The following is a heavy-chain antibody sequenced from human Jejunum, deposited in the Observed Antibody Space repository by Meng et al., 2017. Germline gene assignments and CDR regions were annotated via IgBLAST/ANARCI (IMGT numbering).Heavy chain of an antibody. Sequence: QVRVPRWGAGLLRPSGTRSLTCAVYGGSFSGYYWTWIRQPPGKGLEWIGEINHNGSPYYNPSLNNRVTMSVDTSKNQLSLKLSSVTAADTAVYYCAIGGPGPRLLNWGQGTLVTVSS. J-gene: IGHJ4*02. CDR2: INHNGSP. CDR1: GGSFSGYY. D-gene: IGHD1-14*01. CDR3: AIGGPGPRLLN. V-gene: IGHV4-34*01.